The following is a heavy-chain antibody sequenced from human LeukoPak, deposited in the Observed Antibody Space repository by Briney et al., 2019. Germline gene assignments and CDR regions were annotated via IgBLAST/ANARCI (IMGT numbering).Heavy chain of an antibody. CDR1: GYTFTGYY. Sequence: ASVKVSCKASGYTFTGYYMHWVRQAPGQGLEWMGWINPNSGGTNYAQKFQGWVTMTRDTSVSTAYMELSRLRSDDTAVYYRARVLWELPLRPTFDYWGQGTLVTVSS. CDR2: INPNSGGT. V-gene: IGHV1-2*04. D-gene: IGHD1-26*01. CDR3: ARVLWELPLRPTFDY. J-gene: IGHJ4*02.